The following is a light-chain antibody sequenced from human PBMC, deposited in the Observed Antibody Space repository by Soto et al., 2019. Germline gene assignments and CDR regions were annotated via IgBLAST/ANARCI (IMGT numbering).Light chain of an antibody. CDR2: EVS. Sequence: QSVLTQPPSASGAPGQSVTISCTGTSSDVGGYDYVSWYQQHPGKAPKLMIYEVSKRPSGVPDRFSGSKSGNTASLTVSGLQAGDEADYYCSSYAGSNSQVFGGGTQLTVL. V-gene: IGLV2-8*01. CDR1: SSDVGGYDY. J-gene: IGLJ2*01. CDR3: SSYAGSNSQV.